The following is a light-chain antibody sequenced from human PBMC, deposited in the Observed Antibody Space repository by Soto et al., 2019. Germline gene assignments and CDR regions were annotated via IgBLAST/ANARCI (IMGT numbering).Light chain of an antibody. CDR1: SSDVGSYNY. V-gene: IGLV2-14*03. J-gene: IGLJ1*01. Sequence: QSALTQPGSVSGSPGQSISISCIGTSSDVGSYNYVSWYQQHPGRAPKLMIYEVINRPSGVSNRFSGSKSGNTASLTISGLRAEDEADYYCSSYTSSSSLYVFGTGTKVTVL. CDR2: EVI. CDR3: SSYTSSSSLYV.